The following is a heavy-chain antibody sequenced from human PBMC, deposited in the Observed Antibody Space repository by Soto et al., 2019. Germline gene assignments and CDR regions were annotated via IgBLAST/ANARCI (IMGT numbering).Heavy chain of an antibody. D-gene: IGHD3-22*01. Sequence: GGALRLSCAASGFTFSIYAMSWVRHAPGKGLEWVSAISGSGSSTYYADSVKGRFTISRDNSKNTLYLQMNSLRAEDTAVYYCAKIRLRGYYDSSGYNPYFDYWGQGTLVTVSS. J-gene: IGHJ4*02. CDR1: GFTFSIYA. CDR2: ISGSGSST. CDR3: AKIRLRGYYDSSGYNPYFDY. V-gene: IGHV3-23*01.